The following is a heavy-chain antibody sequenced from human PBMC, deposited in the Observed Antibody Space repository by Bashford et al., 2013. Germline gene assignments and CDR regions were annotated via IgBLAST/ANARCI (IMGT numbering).Heavy chain of an antibody. Sequence: SVKVSCKASGGTFSSYAISWVRQAPGQGLEWMGGIIPIFGTANYAQKFQGRVTITADESTSTAYMELSSLRSEDTAVYYCARAKQHLVRGVPNFNWFDPWGQGTLVTVSS. CDR3: ARAKQHLVRGVPNFNWFDP. CDR1: GGTFSSYA. J-gene: IGHJ5*02. CDR2: IIPIFGTA. V-gene: IGHV1-69*13. D-gene: IGHD3-10*01.